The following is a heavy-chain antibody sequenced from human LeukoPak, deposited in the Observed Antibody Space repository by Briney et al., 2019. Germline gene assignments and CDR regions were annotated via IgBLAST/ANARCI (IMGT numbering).Heavy chain of an antibody. CDR2: ISSNGGST. CDR3: ARGRINIVGATSFDY. Sequence: PGGSLRLSCAASGFTFSSYAMHWVRQAPGKGLEYVSAISSNGGSTYYANSVKGRFTISRDNSKNTLYLQTGSLRAEDMAVYYCARGRINIVGATSFDYWGQGTLVTVSS. CDR1: GFTFSSYA. V-gene: IGHV3-64*01. D-gene: IGHD1-26*01. J-gene: IGHJ4*02.